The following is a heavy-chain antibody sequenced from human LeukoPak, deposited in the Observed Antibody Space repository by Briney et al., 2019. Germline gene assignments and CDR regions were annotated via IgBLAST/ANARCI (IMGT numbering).Heavy chain of an antibody. CDR1: GGSISSGGYY. Sequence: TSETLSLTCTVSGGSISSGGYYWSWIRQHPGKGLEWIGYIHYSGSTYYNPSLKSRVSISVDTSKSQFSLKLSSVTAADTAVYFCARDSIGYGRFHYWGQGTLVTVSS. V-gene: IGHV4-31*03. J-gene: IGHJ4*02. CDR2: IHYSGST. CDR3: ARDSIGYGRFHY. D-gene: IGHD6-25*01.